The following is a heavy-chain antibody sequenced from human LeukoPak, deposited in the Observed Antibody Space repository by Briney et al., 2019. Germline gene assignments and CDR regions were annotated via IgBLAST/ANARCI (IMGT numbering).Heavy chain of an antibody. J-gene: IGHJ3*01. CDR3: ATSSGSGAAGAFNV. V-gene: IGHV3-15*01. CDR1: GFTFSNAW. D-gene: IGHD1-26*01. CDR2: IKSKTAGGTT. Sequence: PGGSLRLSCAASGFTFSNAWMNCVRQAPGKGLEWVGRIKSKTAGGTTDYAAPVKGRFTISRDDSRATLSLQMDSLKTEDTAVYYCATSSGSGAAGAFNVWGQGTMVTVSS.